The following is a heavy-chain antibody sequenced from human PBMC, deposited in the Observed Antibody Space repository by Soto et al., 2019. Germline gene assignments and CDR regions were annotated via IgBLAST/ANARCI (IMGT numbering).Heavy chain of an antibody. V-gene: IGHV1-45*02. J-gene: IGHJ4*02. CDR3: AAQGGRSGSYYPF. CDR1: GYTFTYRY. D-gene: IGHD1-26*01. CDR2: ITPFNGNT. Sequence: GASVKVSCKASGYTFTYRYLHWVRQAPGQALEWMGWITPFNGNTNYAQKFQDRVTITRDRSMSTAYMELSSLRSEDTAMYYCAAQGGRSGSYYPFWGQGPRVTV.